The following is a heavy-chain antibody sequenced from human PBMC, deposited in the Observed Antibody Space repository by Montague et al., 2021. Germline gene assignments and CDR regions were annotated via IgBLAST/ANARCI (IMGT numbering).Heavy chain of an antibody. V-gene: IGHV4-4*02. J-gene: IGHJ5*02. CDR3: ARVAAWGYYDTSGPNWFDP. D-gene: IGHD3-22*01. Sequence: SETLPLTCAVSGGSISSNNWWTWVRQPPGKGLEWIGEIFHNGSTTYSPSLKSRVAISMDKSKNQFSLKLTSVTAADTPVYYCARVAAWGYYDTSGPNWFDPWGQGTLVTVSS. CDR2: IFHNGST. CDR1: GGSISSNNW.